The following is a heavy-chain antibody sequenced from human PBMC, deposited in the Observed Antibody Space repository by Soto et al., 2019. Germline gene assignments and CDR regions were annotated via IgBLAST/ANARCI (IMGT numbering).Heavy chain of an antibody. J-gene: IGHJ4*02. CDR3: AKAYGFLGGYYFDY. CDR1: GYPLTNYY. Sequence: QVQLVQSGAEVKKPGASVKVSCEASGYPLTNYYIHRVRQAPGQGLEWMAVINPSGGSTRYAQKFQGRVTVTRDTSTSTVYMELSSLRSEDTPVYYCAKAYGFLGGYYFDYWGQGTLVTVSS. CDR2: INPSGGST. D-gene: IGHD4-17*01. V-gene: IGHV1-46*01.